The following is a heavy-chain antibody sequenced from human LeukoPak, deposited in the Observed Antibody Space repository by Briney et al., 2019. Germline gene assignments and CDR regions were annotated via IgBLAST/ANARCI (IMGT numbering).Heavy chain of an antibody. CDR1: GYTFTGYY. CDR2: INPNSGGT. J-gene: IGHJ4*02. V-gene: IGHV1-2*02. CDR3: ARLSYSSSWYFDY. Sequence: GASVKVSCKASGYTFTGYYMHWVRQAPGQGVEWMGWINPNSGGTNYAQKFQGRVTMTRDTSISTAYMELSRLRSDDTAVYYCARLSYSSSWYFDYWGQGTLVTVSS. D-gene: IGHD6-13*01.